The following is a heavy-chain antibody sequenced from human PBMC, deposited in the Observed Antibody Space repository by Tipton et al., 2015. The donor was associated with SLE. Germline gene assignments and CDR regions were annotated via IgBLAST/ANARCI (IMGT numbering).Heavy chain of an antibody. V-gene: IGHV4-39*07. Sequence: TLSLTCNVSSGSIRTTSYYWGWIRQPPGKGLEWIGSIFYSGSTYHNPSLQSRVSVSVDTSKNQFSLKLSSVTAADTAVYYCARDISGHFAYWSQGTLVTVSS. CDR2: IFYSGST. J-gene: IGHJ4*02. CDR3: ARDISGHFAY. D-gene: IGHD3-10*01. CDR1: SGSIRTTSYY.